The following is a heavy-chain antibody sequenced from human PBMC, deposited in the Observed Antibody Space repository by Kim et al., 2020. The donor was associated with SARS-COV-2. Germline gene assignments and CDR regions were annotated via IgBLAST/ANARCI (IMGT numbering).Heavy chain of an antibody. Sequence: SQTLSLTCAISGDSVSSNSAAWNWIRQSPSRGLEWLGRTYYRSKWYNDYAVSVKSRITINPDTSKNQFSLQLNSVTPEDTAVYYCARQPRGYYYGSGSYYLDYWGQGTLVTVSP. CDR2: TYYRSKWYN. J-gene: IGHJ4*02. CDR1: GDSVSSNSAA. CDR3: ARQPRGYYYGSGSYYLDY. D-gene: IGHD3-10*01. V-gene: IGHV6-1*01.